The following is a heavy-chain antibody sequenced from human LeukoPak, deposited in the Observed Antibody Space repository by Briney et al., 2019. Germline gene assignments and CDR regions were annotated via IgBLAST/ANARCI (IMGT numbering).Heavy chain of an antibody. Sequence: GGSLRLSCAASGFSFTNYWMYWVRQAPGMGLVWVSRIKNDGSNIAYADSVKGRFTISRDNAKNTLYLQMNSLRAEDTAVYYCGRANDFWSGYYVLDDYYGMDVWGQGTTVTVSS. CDR1: GFSFTNYW. D-gene: IGHD3-3*01. CDR2: IKNDGSNI. J-gene: IGHJ6*02. V-gene: IGHV3-74*01. CDR3: GRANDFWSGYYVLDDYYGMDV.